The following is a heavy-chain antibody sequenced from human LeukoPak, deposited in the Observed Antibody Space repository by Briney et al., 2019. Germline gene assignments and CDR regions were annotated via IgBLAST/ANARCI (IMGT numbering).Heavy chain of an antibody. Sequence: GGSLRLSCAASGFTFSSYAMSWVRQAPGKGLEWVSAISGSGGSTYYADSVKGRFTISRDNPKNTLYLQVNSLRAEDTAVYYCAKDGGNDFWSGYYLDYWGQGTLVTVSS. CDR3: AKDGGNDFWSGYYLDY. D-gene: IGHD3-3*01. V-gene: IGHV3-23*01. CDR2: ISGSGGST. CDR1: GFTFSSYA. J-gene: IGHJ4*02.